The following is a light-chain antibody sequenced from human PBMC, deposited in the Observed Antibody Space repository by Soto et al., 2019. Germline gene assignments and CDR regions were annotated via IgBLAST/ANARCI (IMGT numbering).Light chain of an antibody. J-gene: IGLJ1*01. Sequence: QSVLTQPPSVSAAPGQKVTISCSGSSSNIGNNYVSWYQQHPGKAPKLMIYEVNNRPSGVSNRFSGSKSGNTASLTISGLQAEDEADYYCSSYTSSSTLYVFGTGTKVTVL. CDR2: EVN. V-gene: IGLV2-14*01. CDR3: SSYTSSSTLYV. CDR1: SSNIGNNY.